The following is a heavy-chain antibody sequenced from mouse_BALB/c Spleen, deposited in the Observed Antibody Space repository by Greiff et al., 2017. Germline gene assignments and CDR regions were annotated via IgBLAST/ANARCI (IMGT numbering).Heavy chain of an antibody. CDR1: GFSLTSYG. CDR2: IWAGGST. CDR3: ARVRYGSSHWYFDV. J-gene: IGHJ1*01. V-gene: IGHV2-9*02. D-gene: IGHD1-1*01. Sequence: VKLQESGPGLVAPSQSLSITCTVSGFSLTSYGVHWVRQPPGKGLEWLGVIWAGGSTNYNSALMSRLSISKDNSKSQVFLKMNSLQTDDTAMYYCARVRYGSSHWYFDVWGAGTTVTVSS.